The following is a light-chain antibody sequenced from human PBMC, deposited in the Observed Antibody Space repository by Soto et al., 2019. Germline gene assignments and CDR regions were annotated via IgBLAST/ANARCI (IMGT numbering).Light chain of an antibody. CDR3: SSYTSSSTVV. J-gene: IGLJ2*01. CDR1: SSDVGGYNY. CDR2: EVS. Sequence: QSALTQPRSVSGSPGQSVTISCTGTSSDVGGYNYVSWYQRHPGKAPKLMIYEVSNRPSGVSNRFSGSKSGNTASLTISGLQAEDEADYYCSSYTSSSTVVFGGGTKLTVL. V-gene: IGLV2-14*01.